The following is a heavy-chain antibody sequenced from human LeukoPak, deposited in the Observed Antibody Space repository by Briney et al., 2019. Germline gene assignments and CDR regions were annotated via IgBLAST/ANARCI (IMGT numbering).Heavy chain of an antibody. D-gene: IGHD4-11*01. V-gene: IGHV4-34*01. CDR2: INHGRSI. J-gene: IGHJ4*02. CDR3: ARLIDYNADY. CDR1: GGSFSGFY. Sequence: SETLSLTCAVYGGSFSGFYWSWVRQPPGRGLEWIGEINHGRSINYNPSLKSRVTISVDTSKNQFSLKLSSVTAADTAVYYCARLIDYNADYWGQGTLVTVSS.